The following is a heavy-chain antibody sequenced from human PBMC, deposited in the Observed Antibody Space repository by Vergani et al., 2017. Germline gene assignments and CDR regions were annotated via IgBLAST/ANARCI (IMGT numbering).Heavy chain of an antibody. CDR3: ARGPYYDFWSGYSQAFDI. V-gene: IGHV3-48*03. D-gene: IGHD3-3*01. CDR2: ISSSGSTI. J-gene: IGHJ3*02. Sequence: EVQLVESGGGLVQPGGSLRLSCAASGFTFSSYEMNWVRQAPGKGLEWVSYISSSGSTIYYADSVKGRFTISRDNAKNSLYLQMNSLSAEDTAVYYCARGPYYDFWSGYSQAFDIWGQGTMVTVSS. CDR1: GFTFSSYE.